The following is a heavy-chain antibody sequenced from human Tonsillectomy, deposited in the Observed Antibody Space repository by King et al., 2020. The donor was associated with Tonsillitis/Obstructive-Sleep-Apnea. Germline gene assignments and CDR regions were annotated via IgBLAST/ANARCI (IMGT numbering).Heavy chain of an antibody. CDR1: RFTLSSYD. J-gene: IGHJ4*02. CDR2: ISNDGRTA. Sequence: VQLVESGGGVVQPGRSLRLSCVGSRFTLSSYDMHWVRQPPGKGLEWVALISNDGRTAYNADSVKGHFTISRDNSKNTLYMDMNSLRPEDTAMYYCARGGVNDYTYHFDSWGQGTLVTVSS. V-gene: IGHV3-30*03. CDR3: ARGGVNDYTYHFDS. D-gene: IGHD4-11*01.